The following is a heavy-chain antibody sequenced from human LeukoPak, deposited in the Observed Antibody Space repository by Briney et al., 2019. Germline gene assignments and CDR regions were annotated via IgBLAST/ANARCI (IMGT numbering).Heavy chain of an antibody. D-gene: IGHD2-15*01. CDR2: ISAYNGNT. CDR3: ARGLPADCSGGSCYSDY. Sequence: WASVKVSCKVSGYSLSKLSMHWVRQTPGQGLEWMGWISAYNGNTNYAQKLQGRVTMTTDTSTSTAYMELRSLRSDDTAVYYCARGLPADCSGGSCYSDYWGQGTLVTVSS. CDR1: GYSLSKLS. V-gene: IGHV1-18*01. J-gene: IGHJ4*02.